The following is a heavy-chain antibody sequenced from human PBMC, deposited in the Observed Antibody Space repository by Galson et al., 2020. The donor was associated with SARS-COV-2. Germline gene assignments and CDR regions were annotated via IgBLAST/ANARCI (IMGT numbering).Heavy chain of an antibody. CDR1: GFTFSSYG. V-gene: IGHV3-33*01. CDR2: IWYNGSNK. J-gene: IGHJ2*01. D-gene: IGHD1-26*01. Sequence: GGSLRLSCAASGFTFSSYGMHWVRQAPGKGLEWVAVIWYNGSNKYYADSVKGRFTISRDNSKNTLYLQMNSLRAEDTAVYYCAGGRDWYFDLWGRGTLVTVSS. CDR3: AGGRDWYFDL.